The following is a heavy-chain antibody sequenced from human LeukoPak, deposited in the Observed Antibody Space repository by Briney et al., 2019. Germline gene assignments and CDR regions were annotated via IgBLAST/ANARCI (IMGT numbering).Heavy chain of an antibody. CDR2: INHSGST. Sequence: SETLSLTCAVYGGSFSGYYWSWIRQPPGKGPEWIGEINHSGSTNYNPSLKSRVTISVDTSKNQFSLKLSSVTAADTAVYYCARYGDYAYDYWGQGTLVTVSS. CDR1: GGSFSGYY. D-gene: IGHD4-17*01. J-gene: IGHJ4*02. CDR3: ARYGDYAYDY. V-gene: IGHV4-34*01.